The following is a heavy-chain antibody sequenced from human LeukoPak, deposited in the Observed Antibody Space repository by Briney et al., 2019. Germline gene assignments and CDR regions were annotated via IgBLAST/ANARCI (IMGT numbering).Heavy chain of an antibody. CDR1: GGSISSYY. CDR3: ARDLYYYGSGSYIYFDY. Sequence: SETLSLTCTVSGGSISSYYWSWIRQPAGKGLEWIGRIYTSGSTNYNPSLKSRVTMSVDTSKNQFSLKLSSVTAADTAVYYCARDLYYYGSGSYIYFDYWGQGTLVTVSS. J-gene: IGHJ4*02. D-gene: IGHD3-10*01. CDR2: IYTSGST. V-gene: IGHV4-4*07.